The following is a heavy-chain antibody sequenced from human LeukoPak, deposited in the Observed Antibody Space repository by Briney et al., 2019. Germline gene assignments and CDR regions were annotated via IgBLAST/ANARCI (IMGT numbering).Heavy chain of an antibody. Sequence: GGSLRLSCAASGFTFNSSGMHWVRQAPGKGLEWVAVIWYDGSNKYYADSVKGRFTISRDNSRNTLYLQMNSLRAEDTAVYYCARDYDSSGLLHWGQGTLVTVSS. V-gene: IGHV3-33*01. D-gene: IGHD3-22*01. CDR1: GFTFNSSG. J-gene: IGHJ4*02. CDR2: IWYDGSNK. CDR3: ARDYDSSGLLH.